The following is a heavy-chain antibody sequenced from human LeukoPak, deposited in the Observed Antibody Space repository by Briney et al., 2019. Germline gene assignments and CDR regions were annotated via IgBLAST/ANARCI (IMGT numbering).Heavy chain of an antibody. J-gene: IGHJ4*02. CDR1: GGTFSGFH. D-gene: IGHD3-10*01. CDR2: IYYSGSN. V-gene: IGHV4-34*01. CDR3: ARVGYYGSGSYTKKTDFDY. Sequence: SETLSLTCAVYGGTFSGFHWSWLRPPPGIGWEWMGNIYYSGSNSYNRSLKSRITIYVDTSKNQFSVKLSSVTAADTAVYYCARVGYYGSGSYTKKTDFDYWGQGTLVTVSS.